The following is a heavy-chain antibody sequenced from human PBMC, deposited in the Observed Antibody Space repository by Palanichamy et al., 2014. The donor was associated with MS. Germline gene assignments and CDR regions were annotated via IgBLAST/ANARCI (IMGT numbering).Heavy chain of an antibody. CDR3: ARDGYDFLSGYPFDY. V-gene: IGHV1-18*01. J-gene: IGHJ4*02. Sequence: QAQLVQSGAEMKKPGASVKFSCKASGYSFSSYGISWVRQAPGQGLEWMGWISAYNGNTNYAQMLQGRITMTTDTSTNTAYMELRSLKSDDTAVYYCARDGYDFLSGYPFDYWGQGTLVTVSS. D-gene: IGHD3-3*01. CDR1: GYSFSSYG. CDR2: ISAYNGNT.